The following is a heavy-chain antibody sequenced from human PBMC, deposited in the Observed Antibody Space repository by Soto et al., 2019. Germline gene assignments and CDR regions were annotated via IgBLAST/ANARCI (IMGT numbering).Heavy chain of an antibody. D-gene: IGHD5-18*01. Sequence: ASVKISCKASGYTFTSYDINWVRQATGQGLEWMGWMNPNSGNTGYAQEFQGRGTMTRNTSISTAHMELSSLRSEDTAVYYCACYGYGYGSGYWGRETLVTASS. J-gene: IGHJ4*02. CDR3: ACYGYGYGSGY. CDR2: MNPNSGNT. CDR1: GYTFTSYD. V-gene: IGHV1-8*01.